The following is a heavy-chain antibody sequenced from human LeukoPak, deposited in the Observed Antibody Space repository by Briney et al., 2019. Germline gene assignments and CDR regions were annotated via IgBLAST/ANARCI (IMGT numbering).Heavy chain of an antibody. J-gene: IGHJ4*02. V-gene: IGHV4-59*01. CDR1: GGSIRSYY. Sequence: SETLSLTCTVSGGSIRSYYWSWIRQPPGKGLEWIGYIYYSGSTNYNPSLKSRVTFSVDTSKNQFSLKLSSVTAADTALYYCARGTYYYDTAFDYWGQGTPVTVSS. CDR2: IYYSGST. D-gene: IGHD3-22*01. CDR3: ARGTYYYDTAFDY.